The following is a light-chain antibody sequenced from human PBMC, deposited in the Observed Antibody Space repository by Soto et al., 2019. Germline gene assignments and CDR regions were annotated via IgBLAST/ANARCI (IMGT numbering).Light chain of an antibody. CDR2: EVS. CDR1: SSDVGGYNY. V-gene: IGLV2-8*01. CDR3: SSFAGNNNLV. J-gene: IGLJ2*01. Sequence: QSVRTQPPSASGSPGQSVTISCTGTSSDVGGYNYVSWYQQHPGKAPKLMISEVSKRPSGVPDRFSGSKSGNTVSLTVSGLQAEDEADYYCSSFAGNNNLVFGGGTKLTVL.